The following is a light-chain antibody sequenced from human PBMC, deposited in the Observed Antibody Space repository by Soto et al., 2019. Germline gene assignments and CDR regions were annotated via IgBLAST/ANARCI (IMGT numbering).Light chain of an antibody. Sequence: QSVLTQPASVSGSPGQSITISCTGTSSDVGGYNYVSWYQQHPGKAPKLMIYEVSNRPSGVSNRFSGSKSGNTASLTISGLQAEDEADYYCSSYTSSSIPYVFGTGTKLT. J-gene: IGLJ1*01. V-gene: IGLV2-14*01. CDR2: EVS. CDR1: SSDVGGYNY. CDR3: SSYTSSSIPYV.